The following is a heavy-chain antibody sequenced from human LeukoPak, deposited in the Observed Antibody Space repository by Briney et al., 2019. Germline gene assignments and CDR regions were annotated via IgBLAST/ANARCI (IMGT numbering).Heavy chain of an antibody. CDR2: INHSGST. Sequence: ASETLSLTCAVYGGPFSGYYWSWIRQPPGKGLEWIGEINHSGSTNYNPSLKSRVTISVDTSKNQFSLKLSSVTAADTAVYYCARGYGSGSYYFWTGARDFDYWGQGTLVTVSS. V-gene: IGHV4-34*01. D-gene: IGHD3-10*01. J-gene: IGHJ4*02. CDR3: ARGYGSGSYYFWTGARDFDY. CDR1: GGPFSGYY.